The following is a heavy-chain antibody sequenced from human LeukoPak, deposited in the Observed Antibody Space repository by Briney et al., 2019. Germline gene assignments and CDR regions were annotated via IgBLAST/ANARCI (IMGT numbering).Heavy chain of an antibody. V-gene: IGHV3-23*01. J-gene: IGHJ6*03. CDR2: ISGSGGST. Sequence: PGGSLRLSCAASGLTFRSYAMNWVRQAPGKGLEWVSAISGSGGSTYYADSVKGRFTISRDNSKNTLYLQMNSLRAEDTAIYYCAKNGDRGAYCTGGTCYPYFYYYMDVWGKGTTVTI. D-gene: IGHD2-15*01. CDR1: GLTFRSYA. CDR3: AKNGDRGAYCTGGTCYPYFYYYMDV.